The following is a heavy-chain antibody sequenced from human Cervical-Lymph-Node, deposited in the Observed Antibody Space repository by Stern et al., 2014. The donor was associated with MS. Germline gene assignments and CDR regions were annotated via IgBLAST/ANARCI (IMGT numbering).Heavy chain of an antibody. J-gene: IGHJ4*02. CDR1: GFTFSNYG. V-gene: IGHV3-30*18. D-gene: IGHD6-6*01. Sequence: MQLVESGGGVVQPGRSLRLSCAASGFTFSNYGMHWVCQAPGKGLEWVAVILYDGSNKYYADSVKGRFTVSRDNSKNTLYLQMNSLRADDTAIYYCAKDRGSSVAARYFDYWGQGTLVTVSS. CDR3: AKDRGSSVAARYFDY. CDR2: ILYDGSNK.